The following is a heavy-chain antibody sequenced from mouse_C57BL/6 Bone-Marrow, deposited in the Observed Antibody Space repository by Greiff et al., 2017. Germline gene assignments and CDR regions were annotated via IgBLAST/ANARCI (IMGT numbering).Heavy chain of an antibody. Sequence: QVQLQQPGAELVRPGSSVKLSCKASGYTFTSYWMDWVKQRPGQGLEWIGNINPSDSETHYNQKFKDKATLAVDKSSSTAYMQLSSLTSEDSAVYYCGSYDYYSNDWGRGTTLTVSS. CDR1: GYTFTSYW. CDR3: GSYDYYSND. CDR2: INPSDSET. J-gene: IGHJ2*01. V-gene: IGHV1-61*01. D-gene: IGHD2-5*01.